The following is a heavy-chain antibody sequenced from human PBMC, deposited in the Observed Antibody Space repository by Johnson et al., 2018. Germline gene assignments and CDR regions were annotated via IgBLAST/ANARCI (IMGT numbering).Heavy chain of an antibody. V-gene: IGHV3-64*07. D-gene: IGHD6-19*01. Sequence: VQLVQSGGGLVQPGGSXRLSCAASGFTFSSYAMHWVRQAPGKGLEYVSGISGDGISTFYADSVKGRFTISRDNSKNTLYLQMGSLRTEDMDVYFCARDRAAVAGIGYFQYWGQGTLVTVSS. CDR3: ARDRAAVAGIGYFQY. CDR1: GFTFSSYA. CDR2: ISGDGIST. J-gene: IGHJ1*01.